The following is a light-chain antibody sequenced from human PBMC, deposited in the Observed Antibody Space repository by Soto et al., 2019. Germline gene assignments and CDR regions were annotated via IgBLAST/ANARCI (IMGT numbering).Light chain of an antibody. Sequence: QLVLTQSPSASASLGASGKLTYTLSSGHSSYAIAWHQQQPEKGPRYLMKLNSDGSHSKGDGIPDRFSGSSSGAERYLTISSLQSEDEADYYCQTWGTGVVFGGGTKLTVL. CDR1: SGHSSYA. CDR2: LNSDGSH. V-gene: IGLV4-69*01. CDR3: QTWGTGVV. J-gene: IGLJ2*01.